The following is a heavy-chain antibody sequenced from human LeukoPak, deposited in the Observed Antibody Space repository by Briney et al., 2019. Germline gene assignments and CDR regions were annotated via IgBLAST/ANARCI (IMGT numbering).Heavy chain of an antibody. J-gene: IGHJ4*02. CDR2: INPNSGGT. D-gene: IGHD4-23*01. CDR3: ARGAGGNYISPIDY. Sequence: ASVKVSCKASGYTFTGYYMYWVRQAPGQGLGWMGWINPNSGGTNYAQKFQGRVTMTRDTSISTAYMELTRLTSDDTAVYYCARGAGGNYISPIDYWGQGTLVTVSS. V-gene: IGHV1-2*02. CDR1: GYTFTGYY.